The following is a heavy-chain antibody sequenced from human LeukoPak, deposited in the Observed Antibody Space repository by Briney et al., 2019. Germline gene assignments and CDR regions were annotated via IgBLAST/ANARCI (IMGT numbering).Heavy chain of an antibody. CDR3: ARSHHGTTGATNDY. Sequence: SETLSLTCAVYGGSFSGYYWNWIRQPPGKGLEWIGEINHSGSTNYNPSLKSRVTISVDTSKNQFSLHLNSVTPEDTAVYYCARSHHGTTGATNDYWGQGTLVTVSS. D-gene: IGHD1-26*01. CDR2: INHSGST. CDR1: GGSFSGYY. J-gene: IGHJ4*02. V-gene: IGHV4-34*01.